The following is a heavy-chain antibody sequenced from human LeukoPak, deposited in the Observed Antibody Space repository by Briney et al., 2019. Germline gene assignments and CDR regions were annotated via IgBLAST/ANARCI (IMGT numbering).Heavy chain of an antibody. CDR1: DDSIDGTFYY. D-gene: IGHD6-19*01. J-gene: IGHJ4*01. V-gene: IGHV4-39*01. CDR2: IHYSGSA. Sequence: SETLSLTCTVSDDSIDGTFYYWGWIRQPPGKGLEWIGSIHYSGSAHYNPSLKSRVTISVDTSKKQFSLKLSSVTAADTAVYYCARNSSGWSFDYWGQGTLVTVSS. CDR3: ARNSSGWSFDY.